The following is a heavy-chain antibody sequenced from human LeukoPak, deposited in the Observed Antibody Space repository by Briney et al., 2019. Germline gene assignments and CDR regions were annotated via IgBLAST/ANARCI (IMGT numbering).Heavy chain of an antibody. Sequence: GGSLRLSCAASGFTFSSYWMSWVRQAPGKGLEWVANIKQDGSEKYYVDSVKGRFTISRDNAKNSLYLQMNSLRAEDTAVYYCAKDIKDDFWSGFDYWGQGTLVTVSS. J-gene: IGHJ4*02. CDR1: GFTFSSYW. V-gene: IGHV3-7*01. CDR2: IKQDGSEK. D-gene: IGHD3-3*01. CDR3: AKDIKDDFWSGFDY.